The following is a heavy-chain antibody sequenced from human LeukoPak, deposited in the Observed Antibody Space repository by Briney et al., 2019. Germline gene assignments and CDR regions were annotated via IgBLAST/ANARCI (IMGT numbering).Heavy chain of an antibody. CDR1: GLTLKIYG. CDR3: AKEIQSLYSSSSLVGPWLY. Sequence: GGSLRLLRTASGLTLKIYGMHGVPQARAKGLEEVAFIRYHGSNKYYADSVKRRYTVYRDNSKNTLHVQMHSVRAEDRGVFHCAKEIQSLYSSSSLVGPWLYWGQGTLVSVSS. CDR2: IRYHGSNK. V-gene: IGHV3-30*02. J-gene: IGHJ4*02. D-gene: IGHD6-6*01.